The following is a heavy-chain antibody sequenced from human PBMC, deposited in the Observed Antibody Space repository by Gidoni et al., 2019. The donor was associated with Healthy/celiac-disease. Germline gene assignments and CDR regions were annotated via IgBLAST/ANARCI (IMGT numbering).Heavy chain of an antibody. D-gene: IGHD3-3*01. CDR3: AKEGDDFWSLRLSSEIDY. V-gene: IGHV3-30*18. CDR1: GFTFSSYG. CDR2: ISYDGSNK. J-gene: IGHJ4*02. Sequence: QVQLVESGGGVVQPGRSLRLSCAASGFTFSSYGLHWVRQAPGKGLEWVAVISYDGSNKYYADSVKGRFTISRDNSKNTLYLQMNSLRAEDTAVYYCAKEGDDFWSLRLSSEIDYWGQGTLVTVSS.